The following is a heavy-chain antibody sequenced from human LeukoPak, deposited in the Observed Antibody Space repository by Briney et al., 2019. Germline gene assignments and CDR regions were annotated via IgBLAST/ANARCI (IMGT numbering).Heavy chain of an antibody. D-gene: IGHD5-12*01. CDR3: ARLITSGYYYFDY. Sequence: SETLSLTCAVYGGSFSGYYWSWIRQPPGKGLEWIGEINHSGSTNYNPSLRSRVTVSVDTSKSQFSLQLSSVTAADTAMYYCARLITSGYYYFDYWGQGTLVTVSS. J-gene: IGHJ4*02. CDR1: GGSFSGYY. V-gene: IGHV4-34*01. CDR2: INHSGST.